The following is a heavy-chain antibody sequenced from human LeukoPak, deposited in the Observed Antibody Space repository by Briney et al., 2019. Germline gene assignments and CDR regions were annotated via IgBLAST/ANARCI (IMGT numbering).Heavy chain of an antibody. J-gene: IGHJ5*02. Sequence: PSGTLSLTCAVSGASITYYYSWVRQFPGKGLEWIGEVHRDGYTNYNPSLQSRVTMSVDKSKNQFSLKLSSVTAADTAVYYCARRPMVRGVTQTRRSGWFDPWGQGTLVTVSS. CDR3: ARRPMVRGVTQTRRSGWFDP. D-gene: IGHD3-10*01. V-gene: IGHV4-4*02. CDR1: GASITYY. CDR2: VHRDGYT.